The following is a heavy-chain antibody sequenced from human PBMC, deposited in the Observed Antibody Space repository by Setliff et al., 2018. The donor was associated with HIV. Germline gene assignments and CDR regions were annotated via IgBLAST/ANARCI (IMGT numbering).Heavy chain of an antibody. D-gene: IGHD3-3*01. V-gene: IGHV4-31*03. J-gene: IGHJ6*04. Sequence: SETLSLTCTVSGGSINSGEYYWSWSRQHPGKGLEWIGYIYYTGDTYYNPSLKSRVTISMDTSKNQFSLELSSVTAADTALYYCARTITTFGVIGRGGRMDVWGKGTTVTVSS. CDR2: IYYTGDT. CDR3: ARTITTFGVIGRGGRMDV. CDR1: GGSINSGEYY.